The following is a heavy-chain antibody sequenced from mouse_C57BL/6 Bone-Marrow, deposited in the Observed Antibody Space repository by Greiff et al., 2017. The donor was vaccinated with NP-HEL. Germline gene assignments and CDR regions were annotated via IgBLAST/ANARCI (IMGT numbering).Heavy chain of an antibody. Sequence: EVKLQESGGGLVQPGGSLKLSCAASGFTFSDYGMAWVRQAPRKGPEWVAFISNLAYSIYYADTVTGRFTISRENAKNTLYLEMSSLRSEDTAMYYCARHYYYGSSSYAMDYWGQGTSVTVSS. J-gene: IGHJ4*01. CDR3: ARHYYYGSSSYAMDY. D-gene: IGHD1-1*01. CDR1: GFTFSDYG. CDR2: ISNLAYSI. V-gene: IGHV5-15*01.